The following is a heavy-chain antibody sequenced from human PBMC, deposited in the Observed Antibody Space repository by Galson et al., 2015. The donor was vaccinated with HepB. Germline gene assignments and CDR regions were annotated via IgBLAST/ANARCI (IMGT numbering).Heavy chain of an antibody. Sequence: SLRLSCAASGFTFSSYGMHWVRQAPGKGLEWVAFIRYDGSNKYYADSVKGRFTISRDNSKNTLYLQMNSLRAEDTAVYYCAKVISVKGSRYYGMDVWGQGTTVTVSS. V-gene: IGHV3-30*02. CDR1: GFTFSSYG. CDR2: IRYDGSNK. J-gene: IGHJ6*02. CDR3: AKVISVKGSRYYGMDV. D-gene: IGHD4-17*01.